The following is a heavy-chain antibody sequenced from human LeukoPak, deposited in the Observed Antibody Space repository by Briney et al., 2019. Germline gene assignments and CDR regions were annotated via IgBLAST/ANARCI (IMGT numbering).Heavy chain of an antibody. CDR3: ARDLVENSRGHDF. D-gene: IGHD2-15*01. J-gene: IGHJ4*02. CDR2: IYHSGMT. CDR1: GGSISSPNW. Sequence: SETRSLTCAVSGGSISSPNWWSWVRQPPGKGLEWIGEIYHSGMTNYKTSLKSRVTISVDESKNQFSLKLSSVTAADTAVYYCARDLVENSRGHDFWGQGILVIVSS. V-gene: IGHV4-4*02.